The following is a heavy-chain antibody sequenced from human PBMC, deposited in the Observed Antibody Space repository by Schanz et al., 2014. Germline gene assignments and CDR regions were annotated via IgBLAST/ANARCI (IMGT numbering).Heavy chain of an antibody. CDR2: IYLSDGST. CDR3: AFDRDDAYDI. CDR1: GYTFTNYA. J-gene: IGHJ3*02. Sequence: QEQVVQSGSELKKPGASVKVSCKASGYTFTNYAMHWVRQAPGQGLEWMGRIYLSDGSTRYAQKFQGRVTVTRDTSTTTVYMDLSSLISEDTAVYYCAFDRDDAYDIWGQGTTVTVSS. D-gene: IGHD3-9*01. V-gene: IGHV1-46*01.